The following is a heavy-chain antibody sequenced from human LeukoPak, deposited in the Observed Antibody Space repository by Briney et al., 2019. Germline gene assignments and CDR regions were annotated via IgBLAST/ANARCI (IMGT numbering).Heavy chain of an antibody. J-gene: IGHJ4*02. D-gene: IGHD2-15*01. CDR2: VYYSGDT. Sequence: SETLSLTCTVSGDSISGVYWSWIRQPPGKGLGWIGYVYYSGDTNYNPSLKSRVTMSLDTSKNQVSLRLSSVTAADTAVYYCARHPFATPFDHWGRGTLLTVSS. CDR1: GDSISGVY. CDR3: ARHPFATPFDH. V-gene: IGHV4-59*08.